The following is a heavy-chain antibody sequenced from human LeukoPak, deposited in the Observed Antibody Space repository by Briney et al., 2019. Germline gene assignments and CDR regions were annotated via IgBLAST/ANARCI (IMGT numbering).Heavy chain of an antibody. CDR2: MHPSSGDT. Sequence: SVKVSCKASGYTFINYDINWIRHAAGQGPEWMGWMHPSSGDTGNGGKVHGRVIMTRDTSSSTAYMELSSLRSGDTAVYDCTRRVRGGVMVSRGQGSFDLWGQGTLVTVSS. CDR1: GYTFINYD. D-gene: IGHD3-10*01. J-gene: IGHJ3*01. V-gene: IGHV1-8*02. CDR3: TRRVRGGVMVSRGQGSFDL.